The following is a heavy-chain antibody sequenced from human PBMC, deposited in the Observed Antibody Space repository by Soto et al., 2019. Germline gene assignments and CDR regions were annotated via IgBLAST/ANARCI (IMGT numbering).Heavy chain of an antibody. D-gene: IGHD4-4*01. CDR3: AGHEMHAYSSESDAFDI. J-gene: IGHJ3*02. Sequence: GESLKISCDGSGYIFSNYWIGWVHQMPGKGLEWMGIIYPSDSDTRYSPSFQGQVTFSVDKAISTAYLQWGSLKASDTAMYFCAGHEMHAYSSESDAFDIWGQGTLVTVSS. CDR1: GYIFSNYW. V-gene: IGHV5-51*07. CDR2: IYPSDSDT.